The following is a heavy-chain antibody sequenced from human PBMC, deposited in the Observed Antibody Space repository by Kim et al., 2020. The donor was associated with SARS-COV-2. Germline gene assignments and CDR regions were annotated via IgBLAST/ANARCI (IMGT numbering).Heavy chain of an antibody. J-gene: IGHJ6*02. Sequence: ASVKVSCKASGYTFTSYYVHCVRQAPGQGLEWMGIINPSGGSTSYAQKFQGRVIMTRDTSTSTVYMELSSLRSEDTAVYYCARDLGFGVVRGGMDVWGQGTTVTVSS. CDR2: INPSGGST. V-gene: IGHV1-46*01. D-gene: IGHD3-3*01. CDR1: GYTFTSYY. CDR3: ARDLGFGVVRGGMDV.